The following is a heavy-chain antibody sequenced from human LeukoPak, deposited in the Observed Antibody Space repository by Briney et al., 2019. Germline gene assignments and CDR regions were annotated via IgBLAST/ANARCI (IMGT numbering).Heavy chain of an antibody. D-gene: IGHD5-18*01. V-gene: IGHV4-39*01. CDR2: IYYSGST. Sequence: SETLSLTCTVSGDSMSSSHYCWGWIRQPPGKGLEWIGSIYYSGSTYYNPSLKSRVTMSVDTSKKQFSLKLSSVTAADTAVYYCARVLAAAIGAYYYFYMDVWGKGTTVTVSS. J-gene: IGHJ6*03. CDR1: GDSMSSSHYC. CDR3: ARVLAAAIGAYYYFYMDV.